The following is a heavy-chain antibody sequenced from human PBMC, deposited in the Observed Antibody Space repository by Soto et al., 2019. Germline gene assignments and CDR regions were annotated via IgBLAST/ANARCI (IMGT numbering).Heavy chain of an antibody. D-gene: IGHD3-22*01. J-gene: IGHJ5*02. CDR3: ARGNYYDSSGCYGWFDP. V-gene: IGHV1-18*01. CDR1: GYTFTSYG. CDR2: ISAYNGNT. Sequence: EASVKVSCKASGYTFTSYGISWVRQAPGQGLEWMGWISAYNGNTNYAQKLQGRVTMTTDTSTSTAYMELRSLRSDDTAVYYCARGNYYDSSGCYGWFDPWGQVTLVTVS.